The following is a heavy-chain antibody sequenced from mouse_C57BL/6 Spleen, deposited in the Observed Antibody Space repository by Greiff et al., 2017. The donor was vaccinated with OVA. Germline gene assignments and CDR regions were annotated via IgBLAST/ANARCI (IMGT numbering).Heavy chain of an antibody. V-gene: IGHV2-2*01. D-gene: IGHD1-1*01. CDR2: IWSGGST. Sequence: VMLVESGPGLVQPSQSLSITCTVSGFSLTSYGVHWVRQSPGKGLEWLGVIWSGGSTDYNAAFISRLSISKDNSKSQVFFKMNSLQADDTAIYYCARGDGSSQYYFDYWGQGTTLTVSS. CDR1: GFSLTSYG. CDR3: ARGDGSSQYYFDY. J-gene: IGHJ2*01.